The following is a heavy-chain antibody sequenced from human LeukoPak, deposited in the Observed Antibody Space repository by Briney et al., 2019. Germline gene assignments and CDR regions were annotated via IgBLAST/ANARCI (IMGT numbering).Heavy chain of an antibody. CDR1: GGSITRGGYY. V-gene: IGHV4-61*02. CDR3: ARHGSGYDWDHFDY. CDR2: VYTTGST. Sequence: PSETLSLTCTVSGGSITRGGYYWSWIRQPAGTGLEWIGRVYTTGSTNYNPSLKSRVTVSLATPKNQFSLNLTSVTAADTAVYYCARHGSGYDWDHFDYWGQGTLVTVSS. J-gene: IGHJ4*02. D-gene: IGHD5-12*01.